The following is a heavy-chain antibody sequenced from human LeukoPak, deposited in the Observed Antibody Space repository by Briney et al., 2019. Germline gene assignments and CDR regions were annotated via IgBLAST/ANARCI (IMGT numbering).Heavy chain of an antibody. D-gene: IGHD6-13*01. CDR3: ARGLLAAAGGAFDM. Sequence: GGSLRLSCVVSGFTLSSYWMSWVRQAPGKGLEWVSNINDIGVGTYYPDSVKGRFTVSRDNSRSTLSLQMNSLRAEDTAVYYCARGLLAAAGGAFDMWGQGTMVTVSS. CDR1: GFTLSSYW. V-gene: IGHV3-23*01. J-gene: IGHJ3*02. CDR2: INDIGVGT.